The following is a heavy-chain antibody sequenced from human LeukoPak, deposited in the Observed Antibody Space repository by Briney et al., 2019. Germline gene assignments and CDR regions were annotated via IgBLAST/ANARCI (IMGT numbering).Heavy chain of an antibody. CDR1: GYTFTNYG. Sequence: ASVKGSCKASGYTFTNYGISWVRQAPGQGLEWMGWSSIYNGNTDHAQKLRGRVTMTTDTSTSTASMELRSLRSDDTAVYYCARITYDFWSGYYMPDDPWGRGTLVTVSS. CDR3: ARITYDFWSGYYMPDDP. CDR2: SSIYNGNT. J-gene: IGHJ5*02. D-gene: IGHD3-3*01. V-gene: IGHV1-18*01.